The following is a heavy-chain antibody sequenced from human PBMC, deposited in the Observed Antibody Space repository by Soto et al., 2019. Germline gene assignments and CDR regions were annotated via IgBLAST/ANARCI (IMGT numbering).Heavy chain of an antibody. Sequence: SETLSLTCTVSGDSVTTDDWWTWVRQSPGRGLEWIGEIYQTGITDYNPSLKSRAVISVDGSKNQFSLRLNSVTAADTAVYYCARVPLGSMAAYFFDDWGQGTLVTVS. CDR1: GDSVTTDDW. CDR3: ARVPLGSMAAYFFDD. D-gene: IGHD3-10*01. CDR2: IYQTGIT. V-gene: IGHV4-4*02. J-gene: IGHJ4*02.